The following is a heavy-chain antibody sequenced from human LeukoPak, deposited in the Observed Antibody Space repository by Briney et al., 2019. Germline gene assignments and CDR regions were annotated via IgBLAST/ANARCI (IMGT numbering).Heavy chain of an antibody. J-gene: IGHJ5*02. D-gene: IGHD3-3*01. Sequence: ASVKVSCKASGYTFTSYGISWVRQAPGQGLEWMGWISAYNGNTNYAQKLQGRVTMTTDTSTSTAYMELSRLRSDDTAVYYCARVLRFLEWLSWFDPWGQGTLVTVSS. CDR1: GYTFTSYG. V-gene: IGHV1-18*01. CDR3: ARVLRFLEWLSWFDP. CDR2: ISAYNGNT.